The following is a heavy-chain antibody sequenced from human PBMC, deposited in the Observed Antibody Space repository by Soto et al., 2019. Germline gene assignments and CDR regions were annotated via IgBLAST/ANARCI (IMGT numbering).Heavy chain of an antibody. V-gene: IGHV3-73*01. CDR2: IRSKADNYAT. CDR1: GFTFSGSH. D-gene: IGHD2-2*01. Sequence: EVQLVESGGGLGQPGGSLKLSCAASGFTFSGSHMHWVRQASGKGLEWVGHIRSKADNYATAYAASVKGRFLISRDDSKNTAYLQMNSLNTEDTAVYYCSRQTVSCHDYWGQGILVTVSS. J-gene: IGHJ4*02. CDR3: SRQTVSCHDY.